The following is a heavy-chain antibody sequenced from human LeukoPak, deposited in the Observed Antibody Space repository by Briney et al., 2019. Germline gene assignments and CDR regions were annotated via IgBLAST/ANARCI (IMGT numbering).Heavy chain of an antibody. CDR2: INHSGST. CDR3: AREASSSTSSIKNWFDP. Sequence: SETLSLTCAVYGGSFSGYYWSWIRQPPGKGVEWIGEINHSGSTNYNPSLKSRVTISVDTSKNQFSLNLSSVTAADTAVYYCAREASSSTSSIKNWFDPWGQGTLVTVSS. J-gene: IGHJ5*02. D-gene: IGHD2-2*01. CDR1: GGSFSGYY. V-gene: IGHV4-34*01.